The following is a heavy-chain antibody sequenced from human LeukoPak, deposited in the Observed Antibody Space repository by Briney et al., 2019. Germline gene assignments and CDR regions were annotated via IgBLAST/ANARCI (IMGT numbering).Heavy chain of an antibody. CDR3: AKGPSMDRGVAFDY. CDR2: ISGSGGST. CDR1: GFTFSSYA. Sequence: PGGSLRLSCAASGFTFSSYAMSWVRQAPGKGLEWVSAISGSGGSTYYADSVKGWFTISRDNSKNTLYLQMNSLSAEDTAVYYCAKGPSMDRGVAFDYWGQGTLVTVSS. V-gene: IGHV3-23*01. J-gene: IGHJ4*02. D-gene: IGHD3-10*01.